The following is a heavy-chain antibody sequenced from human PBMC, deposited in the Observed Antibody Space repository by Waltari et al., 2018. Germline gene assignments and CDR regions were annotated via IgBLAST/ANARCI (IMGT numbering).Heavy chain of an antibody. V-gene: IGHV4-38-2*01. J-gene: IGHJ4*02. CDR3: VLMAGY. D-gene: IGHD6-19*01. CDR1: GYPMSSVSSDSY. Sequence: QVQLQESGPGLVKPSEPLSLTCAVSGYPMSSVSSDSYWGWIRQPPGKGLEWIGSVYPSGSTYYNPSLTSRVTISVDTSKNQFSLKLNSVTAADTAVYYCVLMAGYCGQGTLVTVSS. CDR2: VYPSGST.